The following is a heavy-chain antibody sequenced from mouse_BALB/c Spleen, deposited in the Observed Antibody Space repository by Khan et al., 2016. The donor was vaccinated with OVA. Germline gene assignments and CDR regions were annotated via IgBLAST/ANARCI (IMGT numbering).Heavy chain of an antibody. Sequence: QVQLKQSGAELARPGASVKMSCKASGYTFTSYTIHWINQRPGQGLEWIGYIIPSSGYTNYNQKFKDKATLTADKSSTTAYMQLSSLTSDDSAYYYWAKDGAYYRNDGWFAYWGQGTLVTVSA. D-gene: IGHD2-14*01. CDR3: AKDGAYYRNDGWFAY. V-gene: IGHV1-4*01. J-gene: IGHJ3*01. CDR1: GYTFTSYT. CDR2: IIPSSGYT.